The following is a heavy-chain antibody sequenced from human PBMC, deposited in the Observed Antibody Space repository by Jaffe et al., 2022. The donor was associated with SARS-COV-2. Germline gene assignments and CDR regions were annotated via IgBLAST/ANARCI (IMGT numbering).Heavy chain of an antibody. D-gene: IGHD6-13*01. CDR2: ISSNGGST. CDR1: GFTFSSYA. Sequence: EVQLVESGGGLVQPGGSLRLSCAASGFTFSSYAMHWVRQAPGKGLEYVSAISSNGGSTYYANSVKGRFTISRDNSKNTLYLQMGSLRAEDMAVYYCARDGGPAAAGPVKPYWYFDLWGRGTLVTVSS. J-gene: IGHJ2*01. CDR3: ARDGGPAAAGPVKPYWYFDL. V-gene: IGHV3-64*01.